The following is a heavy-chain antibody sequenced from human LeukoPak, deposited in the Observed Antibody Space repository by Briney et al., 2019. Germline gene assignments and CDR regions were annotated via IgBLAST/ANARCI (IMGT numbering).Heavy chain of an antibody. CDR2: INPDSGGT. CDR1: GYTFTNYY. CDR3: ARAKYSSSRFDY. Sequence: ASVKVSCKASGYTFTNYYIHWVRQAPGQGLEWMGWINPDSGGTHYAQKFQGRVTMTRDTSINTGYLEVTRLTSDDTAVYYCARAKYSSSRFDYWGQGTLVTVSS. J-gene: IGHJ4*02. D-gene: IGHD6-13*01. V-gene: IGHV1-2*02.